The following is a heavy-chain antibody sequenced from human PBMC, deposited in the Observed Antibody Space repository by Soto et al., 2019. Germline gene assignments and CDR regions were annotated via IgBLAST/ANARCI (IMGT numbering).Heavy chain of an antibody. J-gene: IGHJ4*02. Sequence: GLDLEWLALIYWDDDKRYRPSLKSRLTISKDTSKNQVVLTMTNLDPVDTATYYCAHRCSGGSCYSGSFDSWGQGTLVTVSS. V-gene: IGHV2-5*02. CDR3: AHRCSGGSCYSGSFDS. CDR2: IYWDDDK. D-gene: IGHD2-15*01.